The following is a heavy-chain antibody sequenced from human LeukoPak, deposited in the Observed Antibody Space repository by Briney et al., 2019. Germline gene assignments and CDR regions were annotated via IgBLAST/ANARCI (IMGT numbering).Heavy chain of an antibody. Sequence: PGGSLRLSCGAYGFTFNDYGMSWVRQAPGQGPEGVSGITWNGEIIDYAASVKGRFTISRDNAKNSLYLRMNSLRDEDTAFYYCARGGGSIRHSYYYYVDVWGKGTSVTVSS. D-gene: IGHD2-15*01. CDR1: GFTFNDYG. V-gene: IGHV3-20*04. J-gene: IGHJ6*03. CDR3: ARGGGSIRHSYYYYVDV. CDR2: ITWNGEII.